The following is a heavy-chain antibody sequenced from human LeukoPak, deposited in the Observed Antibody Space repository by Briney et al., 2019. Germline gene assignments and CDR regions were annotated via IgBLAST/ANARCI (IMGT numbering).Heavy chain of an antibody. CDR2: ISSSSSTI. V-gene: IGHV3-48*01. Sequence: PGGSLRLSCAASGFTFSSYSMNWVRQAPGKGLEWVSYISSSSSTIYYADSVKGRFTISRDNAKNSLYLQMNSLRAEDTAVYYCAKGLSIAARPIDYWGQGTLVTVSS. D-gene: IGHD6-6*01. CDR3: AKGLSIAARPIDY. CDR1: GFTFSSYS. J-gene: IGHJ4*02.